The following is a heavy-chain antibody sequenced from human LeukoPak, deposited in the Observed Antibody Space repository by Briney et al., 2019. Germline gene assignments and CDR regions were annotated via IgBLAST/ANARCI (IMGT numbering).Heavy chain of an antibody. J-gene: IGHJ6*03. D-gene: IGHD6-13*01. CDR3: AVGGIAAAGLYYYYMDV. V-gene: IGHV1-24*01. CDR2: FDPEDGET. Sequence: ASVKVSCKVSGYTLTELSMHWVRQAPGKGLEWMGGFDPEDGETIYAQKFQGRVTMTEDTSTDTAYTELSSLRSEDTAVYYCAVGGIAAAGLYYYYMDVWGKGTTVTVSS. CDR1: GYTLTELS.